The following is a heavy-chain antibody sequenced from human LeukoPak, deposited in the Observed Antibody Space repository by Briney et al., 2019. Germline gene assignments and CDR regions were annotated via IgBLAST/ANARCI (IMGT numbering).Heavy chain of an antibody. Sequence: GGSLRLSCAASGFSFSSYAMSWVRQAPGKRLEWVSAISGGGTSTYYADSVKGRFTISRDNSKNTMYLQMDSLRVEDTAFYYCAKDRGRGWGQGTLVTVSS. CDR2: ISGGGTST. J-gene: IGHJ4*02. CDR1: GFSFSSYA. D-gene: IGHD3-10*01. V-gene: IGHV3-23*01. CDR3: AKDRGRG.